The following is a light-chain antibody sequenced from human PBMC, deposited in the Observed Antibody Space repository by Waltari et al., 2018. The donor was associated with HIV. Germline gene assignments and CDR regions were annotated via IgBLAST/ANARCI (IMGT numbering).Light chain of an antibody. CDR1: QSITNE. J-gene: IGKJ2*01. V-gene: IGKV1-39*01. CDR3: QQSYSTPRT. Sequence: DIQMTQSPSSLSASVGDRVTITCRASQSITNELNWYQQKPGKAPRLLIFAGSSLQSGVPARFSGSGSGTDFTLTITSLQAEDFATYYCQQSYSTPRTFGQGTKLDIK. CDR2: AGS.